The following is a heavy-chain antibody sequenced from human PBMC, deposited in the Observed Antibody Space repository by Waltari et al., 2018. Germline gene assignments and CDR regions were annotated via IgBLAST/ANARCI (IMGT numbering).Heavy chain of an antibody. D-gene: IGHD1-26*01. CDR1: GFTFSSYA. J-gene: IGHJ6*03. CDR2: ISGSVGST. V-gene: IGHV3-23*04. Sequence: EVQLVESGGGLVQPGGSLRLSCAASGFTFSSYAMSWVRQAPGKGLEWVSAISGSVGSTYYAASVKGRFTISRDNSKNSLYLQMNSLRAEDTAVYYCAKSPMGGRIDYYYMDVWGKGTTVTVSS. CDR3: AKSPMGGRIDYYYMDV.